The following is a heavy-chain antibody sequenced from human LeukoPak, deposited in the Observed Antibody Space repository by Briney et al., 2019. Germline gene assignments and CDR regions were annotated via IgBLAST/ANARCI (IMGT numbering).Heavy chain of an antibody. D-gene: IGHD2-2*02. CDR3: ARDPERYQLLYPFDY. CDR1: GYTFTSYG. V-gene: IGHV1-18*01. J-gene: IGHJ4*02. Sequence: GASVKVSCKASGYTFTSYGISWVRQAPGQGLEWMGWISAYNGNTNYAQKLQGRVTMTTDTSTSTAYMELRSLRSDDTAVYYCARDPERYQLLYPFDYWGQGTLVTVSS. CDR2: ISAYNGNT.